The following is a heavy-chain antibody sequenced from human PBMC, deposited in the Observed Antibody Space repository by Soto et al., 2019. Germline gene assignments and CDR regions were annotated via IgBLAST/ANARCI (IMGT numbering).Heavy chain of an antibody. CDR1: GYNFAGYW. J-gene: IGHJ4*02. V-gene: IGHV5-51*01. CDR2: IYPSDSDT. CDR3: AGGGVSTRIFDY. Sequence: VESLKISCKGSGYNFAGYWIAWVRQMPGKGLELMGIIYPSDSDTRYRPSFQGQVTISADKSISSAYLQWSSLRASDPAMYYYAGGGVSTRIFDYWGQGTPVPVSS. D-gene: IGHD3-3*01.